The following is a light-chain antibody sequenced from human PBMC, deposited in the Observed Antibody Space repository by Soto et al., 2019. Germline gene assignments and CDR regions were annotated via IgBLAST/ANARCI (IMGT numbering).Light chain of an antibody. Sequence: EIVMTQSPVTLSVSPGERATLPCRASQSVTNSYLAWYQQKPGQAPRLLIFGASTRAAGIPARFSGSGSGTEFTLTISSLQSEDFAVYYCQQYNNWPPLTFGGGTKVDIK. CDR2: GAS. CDR3: QQYNNWPPLT. J-gene: IGKJ4*01. CDR1: QSVTNSY. V-gene: IGKV3-15*01.